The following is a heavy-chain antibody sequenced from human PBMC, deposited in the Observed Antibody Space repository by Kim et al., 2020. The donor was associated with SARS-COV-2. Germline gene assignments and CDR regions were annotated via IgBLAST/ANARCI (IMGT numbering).Heavy chain of an antibody. D-gene: IGHD3-22*01. V-gene: IGHV3-13*01. Sequence: PGSVKGRFTISRENAKNSLYLQMNSLGAGDTAVYYCARSYDSSGYGAFDIWGQGTMVTVSS. J-gene: IGHJ3*02. CDR3: ARSYDSSGYGAFDI.